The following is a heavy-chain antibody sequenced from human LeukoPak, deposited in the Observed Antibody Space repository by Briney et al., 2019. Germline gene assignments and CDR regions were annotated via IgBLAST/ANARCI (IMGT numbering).Heavy chain of an antibody. J-gene: IGHJ4*02. CDR2: IYHSGST. Sequence: PSETLSLTCTVSGYSISSGYYWGWIRQPPGKGLEWIGSIYHSGSTYYNPSLKSRVTISVDTSKNQFSLKLSSVTAADTAVYYCAREGENYYDSSGYSDWGQGTLVTVSS. CDR3: AREGENYYDSSGYSD. D-gene: IGHD3-22*01. CDR1: GYSISSGYY. V-gene: IGHV4-38-2*02.